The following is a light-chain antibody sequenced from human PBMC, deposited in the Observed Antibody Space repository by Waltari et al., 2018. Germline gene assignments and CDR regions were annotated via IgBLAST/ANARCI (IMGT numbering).Light chain of an antibody. Sequence: QSALTQPASVSGSPGQSITISCTGTSSDVGSYNLVPWYQQHPGKAPKLMIYEVSKRPSGVSNRCSGSKSGTTASLTISGLQAEDEADYYCCSYAGSSTGFGGGTKLTVL. CDR2: EVS. CDR1: SSDVGSYNL. V-gene: IGLV2-23*02. CDR3: CSYAGSSTG. J-gene: IGLJ3*02.